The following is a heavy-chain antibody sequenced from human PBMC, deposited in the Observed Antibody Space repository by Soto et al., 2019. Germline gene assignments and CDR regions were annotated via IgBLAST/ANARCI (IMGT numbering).Heavy chain of an antibody. J-gene: IGHJ6*02. CDR2: IYYSGST. CDR1: GGSISSGDYY. Sequence: PSETLSLTCTVSGGSISSGDYYWSWIRQPPGKGLEWIGYIYYSGSTYYNPSLKSRVTISVDTSKNQFSLKLSSVSAAGAAVYYCDGGGDVVVTALWGGYYYYGMDVWGQGTTVTVAS. D-gene: IGHD2-21*02. CDR3: DGGGDVVVTALWGGYYYYGMDV. V-gene: IGHV4-30-4*01.